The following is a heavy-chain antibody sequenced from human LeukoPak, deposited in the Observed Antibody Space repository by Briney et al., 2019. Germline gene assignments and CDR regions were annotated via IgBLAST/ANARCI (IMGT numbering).Heavy chain of an antibody. CDR3: ARRYCSSTSCPTSFDY. CDR1: GGSFSGYY. V-gene: IGHV4-34*01. D-gene: IGHD2-2*01. CDR2: INHSGST. Sequence: SETLSLTCAVYGGSFSGYYWSWIRQPPGKGLEWIGEINHSGSTNYNPPLKSRVTISVDTSKNQFSLKLSSVTAADTAVYYCARRYCSSTSCPTSFDYWGQGTLVTVSS. J-gene: IGHJ4*02.